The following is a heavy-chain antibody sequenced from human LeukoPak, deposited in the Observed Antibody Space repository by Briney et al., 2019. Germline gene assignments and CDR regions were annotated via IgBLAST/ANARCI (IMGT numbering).Heavy chain of an antibody. D-gene: IGHD1-26*01. CDR3: ARRGSYYRVDY. Sequence: SETLSLTCTVSGASISSNSFYWGWIRQPPGKGLEWIGTIYYNGDTFYNPSLESRVTMSVDTSASHFSLRLSSVTAADTAVYYCARRGSYYRVDYWGQGTLVTVSS. CDR1: GASISSNSFY. V-gene: IGHV4-39*02. CDR2: IYYNGDT. J-gene: IGHJ4*02.